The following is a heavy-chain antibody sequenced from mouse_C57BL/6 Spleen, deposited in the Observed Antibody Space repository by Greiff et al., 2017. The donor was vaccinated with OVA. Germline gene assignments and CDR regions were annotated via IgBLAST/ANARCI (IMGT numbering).Heavy chain of an antibody. J-gene: IGHJ4*01. Sequence: QVQLQQSGPGLVQPSQSLSITCTVSGFSLTSYGVHWVRQSPGKGLEWLGVIWSGGSTDYNAAFISRLSISKDNTKSQIFFQMNSLQADDTAIYYCASTIVTTYYYAMDYWGQGTSVTVSS. CDR3: ASTIVTTYYYAMDY. CDR2: IWSGGST. D-gene: IGHD2-5*01. CDR1: GFSLTSYG. V-gene: IGHV2-2*01.